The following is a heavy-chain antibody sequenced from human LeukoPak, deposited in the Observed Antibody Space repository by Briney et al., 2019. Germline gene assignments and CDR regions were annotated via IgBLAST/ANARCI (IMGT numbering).Heavy chain of an antibody. CDR2: IIPIFGTA. J-gene: IGHJ6*03. CDR1: GGTFSSYA. D-gene: IGHD3-3*01. V-gene: IGHV1-69*01. CDR3: ASDGGYYDFWSGYQADYYYMDV. Sequence: GSSVKVSCKAPGGTFSSYAISWVRQAPGQGLEWMGGIIPIFGTANYAQKFQGRVTITADESTSTAYMELSSLRSEDTAVYYCASDGGYYDFWSGYQADYYYMDVWGKGTTVTVSS.